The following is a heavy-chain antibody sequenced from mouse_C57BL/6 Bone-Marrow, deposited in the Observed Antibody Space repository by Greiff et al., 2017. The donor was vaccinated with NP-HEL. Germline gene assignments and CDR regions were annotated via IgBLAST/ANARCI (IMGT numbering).Heavy chain of an antibody. D-gene: IGHD1-1*01. CDR3: ARDTSYYGSSYRYFDY. CDR2: ISDGGSYT. J-gene: IGHJ2*01. Sequence: EVKLEESGGGLVKPGGSLKLSCAASGFTFSSYAMSWVRQTPEKRLEWVATISDGGSYTYYPDNVKGRFTISRDNAKNNLYLQMSHLKSEDTAMYYCARDTSYYGSSYRYFDYGGQGTTLTVSS. CDR1: GFTFSSYA. V-gene: IGHV5-4*01.